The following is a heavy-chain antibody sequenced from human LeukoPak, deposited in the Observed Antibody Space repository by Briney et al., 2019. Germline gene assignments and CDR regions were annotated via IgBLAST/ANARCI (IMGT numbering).Heavy chain of an antibody. CDR2: ISSSGSTI. J-gene: IGHJ3*02. V-gene: IGHV3-11*04. Sequence: PGGSLRLSCAASGFTFSDYYMSWIRQAPGKGLEWVSFISSSGSTIYYADSVKGRFTISRDNAKNSLYLQMNSLRAEDTAAYYCAREISRDYYDSSGDLTDIWGQGTMVTVSS. D-gene: IGHD3-22*01. CDR1: GFTFSDYY. CDR3: AREISRDYYDSSGDLTDI.